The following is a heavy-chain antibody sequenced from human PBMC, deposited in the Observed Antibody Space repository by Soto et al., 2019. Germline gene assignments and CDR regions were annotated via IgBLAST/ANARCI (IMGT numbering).Heavy chain of an antibody. CDR3: ARRYGSAIDY. Sequence: SETLSLTCTVSGGTISSWYWSWIRQPPWKGLEWIGYIYYSGSTNCNPSLKSRVTISVDTSKNQFSLKLSSVTAADTAVYYCARRYGSAIDYWGQGTLVTVSS. V-gene: IGHV4-59*08. J-gene: IGHJ4*02. CDR1: GGTISSWY. CDR2: IYYSGST. D-gene: IGHD1-26*01.